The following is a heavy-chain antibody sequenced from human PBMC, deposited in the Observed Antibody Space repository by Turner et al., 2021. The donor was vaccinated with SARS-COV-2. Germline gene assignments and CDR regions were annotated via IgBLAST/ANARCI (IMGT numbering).Heavy chain of an antibody. CDR2: ISATGGST. CDR1: GFTFSSYA. J-gene: IGHJ4*02. V-gene: IGHV3-23*01. CDR3: AKSDRGWVVIGPRGVGYFDY. D-gene: IGHD6-19*01. Sequence: EVQLLESGGGLVQPGGSLRLSCAASGFTFSSYAMSWVRQAPGKGLEWVSAISATGGSTYYADSVKGRFTISRDNSKNTLYLQMNSMRAEDTAVYYCAKSDRGWVVIGPRGVGYFDYWGQGTLVTVSS.